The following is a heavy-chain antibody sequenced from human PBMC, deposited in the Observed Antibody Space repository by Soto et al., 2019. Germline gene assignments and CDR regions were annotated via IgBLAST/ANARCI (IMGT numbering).Heavy chain of an antibody. D-gene: IGHD1-7*01. CDR3: ARVPRETGTTVGDAFDI. J-gene: IGHJ3*02. V-gene: IGHV6-1*01. CDR2: TYYRSKWYN. CDR1: GDSVSSNSAA. Sequence: SPTLSLTCAISGDSVSSNSAAWNWIRQSPSRGLEWLGRTYYRSKWYNDYAVSVKSRITINPDTSKNQFSLQLNSVTPEDTAVYYCARVPRETGTTVGDAFDIWGQGTMVTVSS.